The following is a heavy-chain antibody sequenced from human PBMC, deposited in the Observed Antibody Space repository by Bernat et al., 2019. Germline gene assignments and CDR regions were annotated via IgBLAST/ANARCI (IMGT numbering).Heavy chain of an antibody. CDR1: GFTFSSYA. J-gene: IGHJ4*02. D-gene: IGHD6-19*01. V-gene: IGHV3-23*01. Sequence: EVLLLESGGGLVQPGGSLRLSCAASGFTFSSYAMSWVRQAPGKGLEWVSAISGSGGSTYYADSVKGRFTISRDNSKNTLYLQMNSLRAEDTAVYYCAKGICGWYNYFDYWGQGTLVTVSS. CDR2: ISGSGGST. CDR3: AKGICGWYNYFDY.